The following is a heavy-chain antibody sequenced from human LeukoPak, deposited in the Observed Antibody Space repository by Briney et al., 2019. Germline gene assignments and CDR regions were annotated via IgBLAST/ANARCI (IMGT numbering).Heavy chain of an antibody. D-gene: IGHD2-15*01. CDR1: GGSFSDYN. J-gene: IGHJ3*02. Sequence: SETLSVTCAVYGGSFSDYNWTWIRQPPGKGLEWIGEIGHNGTTNYNPSLKGRVTISLDTSKNQFSLKLTSVTAADTAVYYCARAGVVVAATWAFDIWGQGTMVTVSS. V-gene: IGHV4-34*01. CDR3: ARAGVVVAATWAFDI. CDR2: IGHNGTT.